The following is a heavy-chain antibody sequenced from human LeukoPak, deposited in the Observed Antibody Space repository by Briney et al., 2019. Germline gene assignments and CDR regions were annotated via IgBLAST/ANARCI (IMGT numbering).Heavy chain of an antibody. D-gene: IGHD6-13*01. V-gene: IGHV4-34*01. J-gene: IGHJ4*02. Sequence: SETLSLTCAVYGGSFSGYYWSWIRQPPGKGLEWMGEINHSRSTNYNPSLKSRVTISVDTSKNQFSLKLSSVTAADTAVYYCARESAEDIAAAGTDYWGQGTLVTVSS. CDR3: ARESAEDIAAAGTDY. CDR2: INHSRST. CDR1: GGSFSGYY.